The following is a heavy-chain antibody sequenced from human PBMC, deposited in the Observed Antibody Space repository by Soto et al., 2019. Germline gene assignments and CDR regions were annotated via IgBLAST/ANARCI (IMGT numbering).Heavy chain of an antibody. CDR3: ARGYYYGSGSYYSK. CDR2: VNHSGIT. J-gene: IGHJ4*02. CDR1: GGSFSGYY. Sequence: PSETLSLTCGVYGGSFSGYYWSWIRQPPGKGLEWIGEVNHSGITNSNPSLKGRVTISVDTSKMQFSPKLNSVTAADTAVYYCARGYYYGSGSYYSKWGQGSPVTVSS. D-gene: IGHD3-10*01. V-gene: IGHV4-34*01.